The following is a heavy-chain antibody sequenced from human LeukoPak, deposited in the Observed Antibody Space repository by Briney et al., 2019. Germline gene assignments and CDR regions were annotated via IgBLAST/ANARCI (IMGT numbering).Heavy chain of an antibody. Sequence: SETLSLTCAVYGGSFSGYHWSWIRQPPGKGLEWIGEINHRGSTNYNPSLKSRVTMSVDASKNQFSLKLSYVTAADTAVYYCARGRGAARFVTIEFDYWGQGALVTVSS. D-gene: IGHD6-6*01. CDR2: INHRGST. V-gene: IGHV4-34*01. CDR1: GGSFSGYH. J-gene: IGHJ4*02. CDR3: ARGRGAARFVTIEFDY.